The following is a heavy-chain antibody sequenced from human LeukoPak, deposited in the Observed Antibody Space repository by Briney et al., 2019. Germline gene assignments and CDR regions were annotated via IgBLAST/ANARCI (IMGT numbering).Heavy chain of an antibody. CDR2: IYTSGST. D-gene: IGHD7-27*01. J-gene: IGHJ3*02. CDR1: GGSISGYY. V-gene: IGHV4-4*07. Sequence: ETSETLSLTCTVSGGSISGYYWSWIRQPAGKGLEWIGRIYTSGSTNYNPSLKSRITMSVDTSMNQFSLKLSSVTAADTAVYYCARQDTGDGRAFDIWGQGTMVTVSS. CDR3: ARQDTGDGRAFDI.